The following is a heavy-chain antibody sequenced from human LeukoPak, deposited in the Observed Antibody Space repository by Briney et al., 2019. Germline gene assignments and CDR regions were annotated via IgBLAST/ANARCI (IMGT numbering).Heavy chain of an antibody. Sequence: PGGSLRLSCAVSGFTFSNYAMSWVRQDPGKGLEWVSAISGSGLSTYYADSVKGRFTISRDNSKNTLYLQMNSLRAEDTAVYYCAKDRRHYYDSSGYYYDVDYWGQGTLVTVSS. J-gene: IGHJ4*02. CDR3: AKDRRHYYDSSGYYYDVDY. D-gene: IGHD3-22*01. V-gene: IGHV3-23*01. CDR2: ISGSGLST. CDR1: GFTFSNYA.